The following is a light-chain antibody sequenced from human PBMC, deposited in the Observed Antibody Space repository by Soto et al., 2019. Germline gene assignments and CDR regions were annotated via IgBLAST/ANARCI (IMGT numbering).Light chain of an antibody. J-gene: IGLJ2*01. CDR1: SSDVDGYNY. CDR3: SSYTTSSSLL. Sequence: QSVLTQPASVSGSPGQSITISCTGTSSDVDGYNYVSWYQQHPGKAPKLMIYDVSNRPSGVSNRFSGSKSGNTASLTISGLQAEDEADYYCSSYTTSSSLLFGGVTKLTVL. V-gene: IGLV2-14*01. CDR2: DVS.